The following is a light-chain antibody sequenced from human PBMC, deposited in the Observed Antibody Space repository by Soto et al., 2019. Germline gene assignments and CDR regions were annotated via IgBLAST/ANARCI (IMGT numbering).Light chain of an antibody. CDR1: QSVSSY. CDR2: DAS. CDR3: QQRSNWPS. V-gene: IGKV3-11*01. Sequence: EIVLTQSPATLSLSPGERATLSCRASQSVSSYLAWYQQKPGQAPRLLIYDASNRATGIPARFSGSGSGTDFTLTISRLEHEDFAVYYCQQRSNWPSFGPGTKVDIK. J-gene: IGKJ3*01.